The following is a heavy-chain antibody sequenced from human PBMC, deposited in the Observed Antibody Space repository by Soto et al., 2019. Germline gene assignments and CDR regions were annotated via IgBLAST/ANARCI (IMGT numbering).Heavy chain of an antibody. Sequence: ASVKVSCKASGYTFSGFYMHWVRQTPGQGLEWMGWINPNSGGTKSAEKFQGRVTMTRDTSISTAYMELSRLTSDDTAVYYCASAAVTGTAGLDFWGQGTQVTVSS. CDR1: GYTFSGFY. CDR2: INPNSGGT. D-gene: IGHD6-19*01. J-gene: IGHJ4*02. CDR3: ASAAVTGTAGLDF. V-gene: IGHV1-2*02.